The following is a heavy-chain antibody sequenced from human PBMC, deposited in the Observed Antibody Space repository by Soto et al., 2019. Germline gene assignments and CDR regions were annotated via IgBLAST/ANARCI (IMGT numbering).Heavy chain of an antibody. CDR3: SREGSYYCSGSYSPPRFYGIGV. CDR1: GYTFTRYG. CDR2: ISAYNDNT. Sequence: QIQLVQSGPEVRKPGASVKVSCKASGYTFTRYGISWVRQAPGQGLEWLGWISAYNDNTNSAQKLRGRVTLTTDKATSTAYTEVRTLRADDTAVYFCSREGSYYCSGSYSPPRFYGIGVWGQGTTVTVSS. V-gene: IGHV1-18*01. D-gene: IGHD3-10*01. J-gene: IGHJ6*02.